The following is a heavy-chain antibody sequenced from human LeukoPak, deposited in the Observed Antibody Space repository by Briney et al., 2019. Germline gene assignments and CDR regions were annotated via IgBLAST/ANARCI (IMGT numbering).Heavy chain of an antibody. J-gene: IGHJ4*02. D-gene: IGHD6-19*01. V-gene: IGHV4-39*01. CDR3: ARRIRGGSGWTFDY. CDR2: VYYTGST. Sequence: SETLSLTCTVSGGSISSSSYYWGWIRQPPGKGLEWVGSVYYTGSTYYNPSLKSRVTISIDTSKNQFSLKQSSVTAADTAVYYCARRIRGGSGWTFDYWGQGTLVTVSS. CDR1: GGSISSSSYY.